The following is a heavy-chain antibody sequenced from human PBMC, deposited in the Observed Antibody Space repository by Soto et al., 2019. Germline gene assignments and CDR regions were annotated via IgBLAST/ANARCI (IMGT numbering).Heavy chain of an antibody. CDR3: ARWLGTYYFDY. V-gene: IGHV4-31*03. CDR2: IYYSGST. J-gene: IGHJ4*02. Sequence: SETLCLTCTVSGGSSISGGYYWSWIRQHPGKGLEWIGYIYYSGSTYYNPSLKSRVTISVDTSKNQFSLKLSSVTAADTAVYYCARWLGTYYFDYWGQGTLVTVSS. D-gene: IGHD6-19*01. CDR1: GGSSISGGYY.